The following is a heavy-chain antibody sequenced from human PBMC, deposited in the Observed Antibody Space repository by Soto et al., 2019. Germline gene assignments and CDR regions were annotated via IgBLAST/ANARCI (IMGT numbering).Heavy chain of an antibody. CDR2: IYYRGST. J-gene: IGHJ6*02. CDR3: ARMRPTGWHDYYYYGMDF. Sequence: WTWIRQPPGKGLEWIGCIYYRGSTYYNPSLKSRVTISVDTSKNQFSLRLSSVTAADTAVYYCARMRPTGWHDYYYYGMDFWGQGTTVTVSS. D-gene: IGHD6-19*01. V-gene: IGHV4-59*01.